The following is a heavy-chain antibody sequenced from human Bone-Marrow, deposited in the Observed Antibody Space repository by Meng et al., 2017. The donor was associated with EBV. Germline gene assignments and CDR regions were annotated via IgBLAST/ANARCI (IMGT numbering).Heavy chain of an antibody. CDR2: IHYSGST. Sequence: QVQLQVSGPGLVKPSETLSLTCAVSGGSVSSGSYYWSWTRQPPGKGLEWIGYIHYSGSTNYNPSLKSRVTISVDTSKNQFSLKLSSVTAADTAVYYCARADCSSTSCYDSRGWFDPWGQGTLVTVSS. CDR1: GGSVSSGSYY. J-gene: IGHJ5*02. D-gene: IGHD2-2*01. CDR3: ARADCSSTSCYDSRGWFDP. V-gene: IGHV4-61*01.